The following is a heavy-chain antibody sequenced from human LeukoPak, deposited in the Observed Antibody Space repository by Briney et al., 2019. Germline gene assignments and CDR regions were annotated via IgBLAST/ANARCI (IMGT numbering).Heavy chain of an antibody. CDR2: INPNSGGT. CDR1: GYTFTSYA. V-gene: IGHV1-2*02. CDR3: ARDRVVVPAATTYYYYYMDV. Sequence: GASVKVSCKASGYTFTSYAMNWVRQAPGQGLEWMGWINPNSGGTNYAQKFQGRVTMTRDTSISTAYMELSRLRSDDTAVYYCARDRVVVPAATTYYYYYMDVWGKGTTVTVSS. J-gene: IGHJ6*03. D-gene: IGHD2-2*01.